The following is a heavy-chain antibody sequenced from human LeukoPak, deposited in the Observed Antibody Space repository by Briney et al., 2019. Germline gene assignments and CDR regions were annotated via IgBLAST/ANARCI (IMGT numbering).Heavy chain of an antibody. CDR3: ARTTVAGWFDP. Sequence: GASLKISCKGSGYSFASYWIGWVRQMPGKGLECMGIIYPGDSDTRYSPSFQGQVTMSADKSISTAYLQWSSLKASDTAMYYCARTTVAGWFDPWGQGTLVTVSS. CDR1: GYSFASYW. D-gene: IGHD4-23*01. V-gene: IGHV5-51*01. J-gene: IGHJ5*02. CDR2: IYPGDSDT.